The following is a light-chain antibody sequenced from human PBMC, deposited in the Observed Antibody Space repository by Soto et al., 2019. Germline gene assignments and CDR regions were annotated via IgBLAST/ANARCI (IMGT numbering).Light chain of an antibody. CDR3: MLSYYAAGV. CDR2: DTV. Sequence: QAVVTQEPSLTVSPGGTVTLTGGSSAGTVTSDHYPYWFQQKPGQAPRTLIYDTVNKESWTPARFSGSLLGGRAALTLSGAQPEDEADYYCMLSYYAAGVLGGGTKLTVL. J-gene: IGLJ2*01. V-gene: IGLV7-46*01. CDR1: AGTVTSDHY.